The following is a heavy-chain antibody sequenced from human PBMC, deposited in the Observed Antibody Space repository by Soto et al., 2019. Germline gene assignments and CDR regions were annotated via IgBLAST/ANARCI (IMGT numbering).Heavy chain of an antibody. D-gene: IGHD6-13*01. Sequence: GESLKISCAASGFTFSSYSMNWVRQAPGKGLEWVSYISSSSSTIYYADYVKGRFTISRDNAKNSLYLQMNSLRAEDTAVYYCARHPERIAQIGWFDPWGQGTLVTVSS. CDR3: ARHPERIAQIGWFDP. J-gene: IGHJ5*02. CDR2: ISSSSSTI. V-gene: IGHV3-48*01. CDR1: GFTFSSYS.